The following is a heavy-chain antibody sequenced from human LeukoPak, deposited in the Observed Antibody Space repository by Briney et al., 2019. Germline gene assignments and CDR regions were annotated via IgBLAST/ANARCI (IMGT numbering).Heavy chain of an antibody. J-gene: IGHJ4*02. CDR3: AREERIRYFDWYYFDY. V-gene: IGHV1-69*06. Sequence: SVKVSCKASGGTFSSYAISWVRQAPGQGLEWMGGIIPIFGTANYAQKFQGRVTVTADKSTSTAYMELSSLRSEDTAVYYCAREERIRYFDWYYFDYWGQGTLVTVSS. CDR1: GGTFSSYA. D-gene: IGHD3-9*01. CDR2: IIPIFGTA.